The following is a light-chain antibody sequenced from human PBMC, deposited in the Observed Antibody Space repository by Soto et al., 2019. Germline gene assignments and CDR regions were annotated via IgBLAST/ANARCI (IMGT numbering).Light chain of an antibody. CDR1: QSLVHSDGIAY. CDR3: MQGTHSPIT. Sequence: DVVMTQSPLSLPVTLGQPASISCRSNQSLVHSDGIAYFSWFQQRPGRSPRRLIYKVSNRDSGVPARFSGSGSGTDFALKISRVEAEDVGVYYCMQGTHSPITFGQGTRLKN. J-gene: IGKJ5*01. V-gene: IGKV2-30*02. CDR2: KVS.